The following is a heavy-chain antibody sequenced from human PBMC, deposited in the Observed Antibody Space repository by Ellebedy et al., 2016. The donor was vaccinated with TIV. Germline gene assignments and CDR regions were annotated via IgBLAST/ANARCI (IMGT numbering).Heavy chain of an antibody. CDR2: IYSGGST. D-gene: IGHD1-26*01. J-gene: IGHJ4*02. V-gene: IGHV3-53*01. CDR3: ARNPSGSHYG. CDR1: GFTVSNDY. Sequence: GESLKISCAASGFTVSNDYMIWVRQAPGKGLEWVSLIYSGGSTYYADSVKGRFTIPRDNSKNTLYLQMNSLRAEDTAVYYCARNPSGSHYGWGRGTLVTVSS.